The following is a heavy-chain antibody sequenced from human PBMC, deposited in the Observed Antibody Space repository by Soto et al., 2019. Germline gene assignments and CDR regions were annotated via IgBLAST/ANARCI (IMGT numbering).Heavy chain of an antibody. CDR2: IYTSGST. D-gene: IGHD6-19*01. Sequence: SETLSLTCTVCGGSISSYYCSWIRQPAWKGLEWIGRIYTSGSTNYNPSLKSRVTMSVDTSKNQFPLKLSSVTAADTAVYYRARATGFLAVPGWGYFDYCGQGTLVAVYS. CDR3: ARATGFLAVPGWGYFDY. J-gene: IGHJ4*02. CDR1: GGSISSYY. V-gene: IGHV4-4*07.